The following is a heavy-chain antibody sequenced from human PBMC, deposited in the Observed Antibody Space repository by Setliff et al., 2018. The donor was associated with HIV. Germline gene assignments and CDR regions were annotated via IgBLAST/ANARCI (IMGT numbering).Heavy chain of an antibody. D-gene: IGHD1-1*01. CDR3: SRAAYDAVDWLDP. CDR1: GGSISSSSYY. CDR2: IYYSGST. Sequence: SETLSLTCTVSGGSISSSSYYWGWIRQPPGKGLEWIGSIYYSGSTYYNPSLKSRVTILVDTSKKQFSLRLTSVTAADTAVYYCSRAAYDAVDWLDPWGQGTLVTVSS. V-gene: IGHV4-39*07. J-gene: IGHJ5*02.